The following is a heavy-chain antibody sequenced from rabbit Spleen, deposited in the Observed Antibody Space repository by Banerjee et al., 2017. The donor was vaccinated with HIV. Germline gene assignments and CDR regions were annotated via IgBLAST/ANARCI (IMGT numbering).Heavy chain of an antibody. CDR1: GFTLSSYY. J-gene: IGHJ4*01. CDR3: ARVSETSGWGEDL. D-gene: IGHD4-1*01. CDR2: IDPVFGIT. Sequence: QLVESAGGLVQPGGSLKLSCKASGFTLSSYYMNWVRQAPGKGLEWIGYIDPVFGITYYANWVNGRFSISRENAQNTVFLQMTSLTAADTATYFCARVSETSGWGEDLWGPGTLVTVS. V-gene: IGHV1S7*01.